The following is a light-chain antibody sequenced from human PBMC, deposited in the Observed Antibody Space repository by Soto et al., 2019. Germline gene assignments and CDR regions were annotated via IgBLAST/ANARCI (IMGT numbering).Light chain of an antibody. V-gene: IGKV1-39*01. CDR1: QSIGNS. CDR2: GSS. J-gene: IGKJ5*01. Sequence: DIQMTQSPSSLSASVGDRVTITCRASQSIGNSLTWYQQKPGEAPKLLFYGSSTLQGGVPSRFSGSGSGTDFALTISSLQPEDFATYYCQQSYTTPTTFGQGTRLDIK. CDR3: QQSYTTPTT.